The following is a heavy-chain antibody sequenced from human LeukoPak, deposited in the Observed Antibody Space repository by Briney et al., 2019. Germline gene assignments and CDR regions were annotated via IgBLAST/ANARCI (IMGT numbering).Heavy chain of an antibody. CDR2: IYYSGST. CDR3: ASDSSGYYVPYAFDI. D-gene: IGHD3-22*01. V-gene: IGHV4-39*01. CDR1: GGSISSSSYY. Sequence: SETLSLTCTVFGGSISSSSYYWGWIRQPPGKGLEWIGSIYYSGSTYYNPSLKSRLTISVDTSKNQFSLKLSSVTAADTAVCYCASDSSGYYVPYAFDIWGQGTMVTVSS. J-gene: IGHJ3*02.